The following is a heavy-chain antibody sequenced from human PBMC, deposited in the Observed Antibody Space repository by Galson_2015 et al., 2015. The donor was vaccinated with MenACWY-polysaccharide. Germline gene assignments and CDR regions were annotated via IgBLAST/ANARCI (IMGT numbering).Heavy chain of an antibody. CDR3: ARDGAHYYYYMDV. CDR2: ISYTGTT. D-gene: IGHD1-26*01. Sequence: GKGLEWIGYISYTGTTNYNPSLKSRVTISVDTSKNQYSLKLSSVTAADTAVFYCARDGAHYYYYMDVWGKGTTVTVSS. J-gene: IGHJ6*03. V-gene: IGHV4-59*01.